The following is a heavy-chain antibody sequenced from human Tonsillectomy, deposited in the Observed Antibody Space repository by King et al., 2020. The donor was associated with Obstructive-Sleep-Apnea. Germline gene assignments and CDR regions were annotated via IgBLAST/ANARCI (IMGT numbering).Heavy chain of an antibody. CDR2: IYHSGST. J-gene: IGHJ4*02. Sequence: VQLQESGPGLVKPSETLSLTCTVSGYSISSGYYWGWIRQPPGKGLEWIGSIYHSGSTYYNPSLKSRVTISVDTSKNQFSLKLSSVTAADTAVYYCARRRGYSGYDYPVYAVAGTLFDYWGQGTLVTVSS. CDR3: ARRRGYSGYDYPVYAVAGTLFDY. CDR1: GYSISSGYY. V-gene: IGHV4-38-2*02. D-gene: IGHD5-12*01.